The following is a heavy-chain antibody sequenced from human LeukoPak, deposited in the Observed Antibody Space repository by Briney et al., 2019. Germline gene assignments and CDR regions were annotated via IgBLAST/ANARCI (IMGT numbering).Heavy chain of an antibody. CDR2: ISGSVGST. V-gene: IGHV3-23*01. J-gene: IGHJ4*02. D-gene: IGHD4-23*01. CDR3: AKDLISSTVAYYFDY. CDR1: GFTFSSYA. Sequence: GGSLRLSCAASGFTFSSYAMSWVRQAPGKGLEWVSGISGSVGSTYYADSVKGRFTISRDNSKNTLYPQMNSLRAEDTAVYYCAKDLISSTVAYYFDYWGQGTLVTVSS.